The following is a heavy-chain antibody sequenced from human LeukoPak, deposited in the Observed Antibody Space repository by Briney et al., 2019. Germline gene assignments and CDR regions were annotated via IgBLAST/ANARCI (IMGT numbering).Heavy chain of an antibody. CDR3: ARQGGIAAAATNFDY. Sequence: SETLSLTCTVSGGSISSHYWSWIRQPPGKGLEWIGYIYYSGSTNYNPSLKSRVTISVDTSKNQFSLKLTSVTAADTAVYYCARQGGIAAAATNFDYWGQGTLVTVSS. V-gene: IGHV4-59*08. D-gene: IGHD6-13*01. J-gene: IGHJ4*02. CDR1: GGSISSHY. CDR2: IYYSGST.